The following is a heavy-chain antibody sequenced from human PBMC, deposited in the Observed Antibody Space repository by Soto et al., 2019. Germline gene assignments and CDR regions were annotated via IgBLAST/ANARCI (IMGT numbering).Heavy chain of an antibody. CDR2: IYWDDDK. Sequence: GLDLEWLALIYWDDDKRYSPSLKSRLTISKDTSKNQVVLTMTNMDPVDTATYYCAHRPYDSSGYYYFDYWGQGTLVTVSS. V-gene: IGHV2-5*02. J-gene: IGHJ4*02. CDR3: AHRPYDSSGYYYFDY. D-gene: IGHD3-22*01.